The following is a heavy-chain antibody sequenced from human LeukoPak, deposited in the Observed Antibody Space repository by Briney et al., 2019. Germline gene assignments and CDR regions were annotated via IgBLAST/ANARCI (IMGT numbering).Heavy chain of an antibody. CDR1: GGSFSGYY. J-gene: IGHJ4*02. Sequence: SETLSLTCAVYGGSFSGYYWRWIRQPPGKGLEWIGEINHSGSTNYNPSLKSRVTISVDTSKNQFSLKLSSVTAADTAVYYCARAKGVSAVFDYWGQGTLVTVSS. CDR2: INHSGST. CDR3: ARAKGVSAVFDY. V-gene: IGHV4-34*01.